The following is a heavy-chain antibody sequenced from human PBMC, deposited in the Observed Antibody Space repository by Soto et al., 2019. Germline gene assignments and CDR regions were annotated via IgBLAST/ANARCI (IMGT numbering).Heavy chain of an antibody. Sequence: SVKVSCKASGGTFSSYAISWLRQAPGQGLEWMGGIIPIFGTANYAQKFQGRVTITADESTSTAYMELSSLRSEDTAVYYCARDHRLRPTLYYYYGMDVWGQGTTVTVSS. J-gene: IGHJ6*02. V-gene: IGHV1-69*13. CDR3: ARDHRLRPTLYYYYGMDV. CDR1: GGTFSSYA. CDR2: IIPIFGTA. D-gene: IGHD4-17*01.